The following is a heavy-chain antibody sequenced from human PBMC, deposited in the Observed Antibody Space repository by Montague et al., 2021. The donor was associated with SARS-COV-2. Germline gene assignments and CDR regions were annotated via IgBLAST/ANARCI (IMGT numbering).Heavy chain of an antibody. CDR1: GGSITSTTYD. J-gene: IGHJ4*02. CDR2: FYDTGST. V-gene: IGHV4-39*01. Sequence: SETLSLTCSVSGGSITSTTYDWVWVRQPPGKEWVGIVSFYDTGSTYQNPTIKGRVTMSMDKSKNAVTLKLTSVTDADTATHFCARHGLWWRGFEVWGQGAQVSVS. D-gene: IGHD2-21*01. CDR3: ARHGLWWRGFEV.